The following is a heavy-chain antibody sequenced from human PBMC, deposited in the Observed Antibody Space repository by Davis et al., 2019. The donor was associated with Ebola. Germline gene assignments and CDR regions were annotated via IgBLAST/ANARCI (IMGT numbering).Heavy chain of an antibody. J-gene: IGHJ6*02. V-gene: IGHV1-69*06. CDR1: GGTFSSYA. CDR2: IIPIFGTA. Sequence: AASVKVSCKASGGTFSSYAISWVRQAPGQGLEWMGAIIPIFGTANYAQKFQGRVTITADKSTSTAYMELSSLRSEDTAVYYCASGGITMVQGEPRYGMDVWGQGTTVTVSS. D-gene: IGHD3-10*01. CDR3: ASGGITMVQGEPRYGMDV.